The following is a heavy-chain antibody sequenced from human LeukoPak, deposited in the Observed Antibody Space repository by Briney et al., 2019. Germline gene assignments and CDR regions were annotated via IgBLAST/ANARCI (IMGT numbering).Heavy chain of an antibody. D-gene: IGHD1-26*01. Sequence: GGSLRLSCAASGFTFTTYWMSWVRQAPGKGLEWVANIKQDGNEKYYVDSVKGRFTISRDNAKNSLYLQMNSLKAEDTAVYYCTRVVLVGTTYSYFDYWGQGTLVTVSS. CDR1: GFTFTTYW. J-gene: IGHJ4*02. CDR2: IKQDGNEK. CDR3: TRVVLVGTTYSYFDY. V-gene: IGHV3-7*03.